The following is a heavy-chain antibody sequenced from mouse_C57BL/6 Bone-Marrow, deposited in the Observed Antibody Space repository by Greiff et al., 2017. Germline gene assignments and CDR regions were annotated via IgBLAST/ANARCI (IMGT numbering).Heavy chain of an antibody. J-gene: IGHJ2*01. Sequence: EVKLMEPEGGLVQPGSSMKLSCTASGFTFSDYYMAWVRQVPEQGLEWVANINYAGSSTYYLHSLKSRFIISRDNAKNILYLQMSSLESEDKATDYGARGWLLRADYWGQGTTLTVSS. D-gene: IGHD2-3*01. V-gene: IGHV5-16*01. CDR3: ARGWLLRADY. CDR1: GFTFSDYY. CDR2: INYAGSST.